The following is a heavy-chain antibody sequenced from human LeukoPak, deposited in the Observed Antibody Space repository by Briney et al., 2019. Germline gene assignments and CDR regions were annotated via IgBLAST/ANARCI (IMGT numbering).Heavy chain of an antibody. V-gene: IGHV1-18*01. D-gene: IGHD2-15*01. Sequence: ASVKVSCKASGYTFSSYGITWVRQAPGQGLEWMGWISAHYGNTNYEQKFQGRLTMTTDTSTNTAYMELRSLRPDGTAVYYCARDFFHGHCSGLTCFLLDSWGQGSLVAVSS. CDR3: ARDFFHGHCSGLTCFLLDS. CDR1: GYTFSSYG. CDR2: ISAHYGNT. J-gene: IGHJ4*02.